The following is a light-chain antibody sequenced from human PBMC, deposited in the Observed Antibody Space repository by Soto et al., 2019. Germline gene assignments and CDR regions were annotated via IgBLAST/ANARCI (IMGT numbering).Light chain of an antibody. CDR2: EVS. CDR3: SSFTTSSTWV. V-gene: IGLV2-14*01. CDR1: SSDVGNCNC. J-gene: IGLJ3*02. Sequence: QSALTQPASVSGSPGQSITISCTGASSDVGNCNCVSWYQQHPGKAPKLMIYEVSNRPSGVSDRFSGSKADNTASLTISGLQAEDEADYYCSSFTTSSTWVFGGGTKLTVL.